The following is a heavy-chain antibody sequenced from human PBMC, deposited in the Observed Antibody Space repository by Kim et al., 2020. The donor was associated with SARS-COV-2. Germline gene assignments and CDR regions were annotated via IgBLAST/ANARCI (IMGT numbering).Heavy chain of an antibody. V-gene: IGHV3-23*01. CDR3: AKDLLSLFYGDYGVGFDY. D-gene: IGHD4-17*01. Sequence: KGRFTISRDNSKNTLYLQMNSLRAEDTAVYYCAKDLLSLFYGDYGVGFDYWGQGTLVTVSS. J-gene: IGHJ4*02.